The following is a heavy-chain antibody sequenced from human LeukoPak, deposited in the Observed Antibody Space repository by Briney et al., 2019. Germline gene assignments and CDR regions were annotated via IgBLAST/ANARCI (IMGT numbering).Heavy chain of an antibody. J-gene: IGHJ4*02. Sequence: GGSLRLSCAASGFTFSSYTMNWVRQAPGKGLEWVSPISGSSRRKYYADSVKGRFTISRDNAKNSLYLQMNSLRAEDTAVYYCARTANFAAGYYIDYWGQGTLVTVSS. V-gene: IGHV3-21*01. CDR1: GFTFSSYT. CDR2: ISGSSRRK. D-gene: IGHD6-13*01. CDR3: ARTANFAAGYYIDY.